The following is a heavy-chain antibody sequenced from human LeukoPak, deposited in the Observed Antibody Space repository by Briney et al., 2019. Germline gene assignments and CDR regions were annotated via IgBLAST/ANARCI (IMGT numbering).Heavy chain of an antibody. CDR3: ARGGYDFWSGYGGGPFDY. CDR1: GGSFSGYY. CDR2: INHSGST. J-gene: IGHJ4*02. D-gene: IGHD3-3*01. Sequence: KPSETLSLTCAVYGGSFSGYYWSWIRQPPGKGLEWIWEINHSGSTNYNPSLKSRVTISVDTSKNQFSLKLSSVTAADTAVYYCARGGYDFWSGYGGGPFDYWGQGTLVTVSS. V-gene: IGHV4-34*01.